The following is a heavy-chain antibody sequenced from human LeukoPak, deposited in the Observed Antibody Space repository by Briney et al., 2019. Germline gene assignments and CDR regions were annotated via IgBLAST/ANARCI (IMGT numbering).Heavy chain of an antibody. CDR2: VHHDGTT. CDR1: GASISSHY. J-gene: IGHJ4*02. V-gene: IGHV4-59*11. CDR3: ARSSIRADDY. Sequence: SETLSLTCIVSGASISSHYWSWIRQPQGNRLEWIGYVHHDGTTNQNPSLKSRVAISIDTSRNQMSLKLYSMTAADTAMYYCARSSIRADDYWGQGILVTVS. D-gene: IGHD3-3*02.